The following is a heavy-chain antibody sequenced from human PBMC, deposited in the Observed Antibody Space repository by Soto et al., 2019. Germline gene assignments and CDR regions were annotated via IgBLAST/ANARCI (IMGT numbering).Heavy chain of an antibody. V-gene: IGHV4-59*01. J-gene: IGHJ6*02. CDR2: IYYTGST. Sequence: SETLSLTCSVSGGSISNFYWSWIRQSPGKGLEWIGYIYYTGSTKYNPSLESRVTISVDTSKNQFSLKLSSVTAADTAVYYCARGIEGWYQGRYYYGMDVWGQGTTVTVSS. CDR3: ARGIEGWYQGRYYYGMDV. CDR1: GGSISNFY. D-gene: IGHD6-19*01.